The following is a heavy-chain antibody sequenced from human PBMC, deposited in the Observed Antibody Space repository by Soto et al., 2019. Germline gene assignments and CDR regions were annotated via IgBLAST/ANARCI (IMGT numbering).Heavy chain of an antibody. CDR1: GGTFSSYA. CDR3: ARRKESGYATGGMDV. V-gene: IGHV1-69*01. D-gene: IGHD5-12*01. J-gene: IGHJ6*01. CDR2: IIPIFGTA. Sequence: QVQLVQSGAEVKKPGSSVKVSCKASGGTFSSYAISWLRQAPGQGLEWMGGIIPIFGTAHCAQKFQGRVTITADEATSTAYRELSSLRSEDTAVYYCARRKESGYATGGMDVWGQGTTVTVSS.